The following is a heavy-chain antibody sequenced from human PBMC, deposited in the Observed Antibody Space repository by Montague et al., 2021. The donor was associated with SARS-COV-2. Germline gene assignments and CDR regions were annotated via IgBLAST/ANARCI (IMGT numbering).Heavy chain of an antibody. Sequence: SLRLSCAASGFTFSSYAMHWVRQAPGKGLEWVAVILYDGSNKYYADSVKGRFTISRDNSKNTLYLQMNSLRAEDTAVYYCARPRSGSYSGVVDYWGQGTLVTVSS. CDR2: ILYDGSNK. D-gene: IGHD1-26*01. CDR1: GFTFSSYA. V-gene: IGHV3-30*04. CDR3: ARPRSGSYSGVVDY. J-gene: IGHJ4*02.